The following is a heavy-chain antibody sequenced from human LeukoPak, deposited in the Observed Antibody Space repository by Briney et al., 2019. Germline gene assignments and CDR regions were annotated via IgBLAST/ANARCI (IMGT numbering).Heavy chain of an antibody. D-gene: IGHD3-16*02. CDR2: ISDSGGRT. CDR3: AKDGGLSYFSYMDV. V-gene: IGHV3-23*01. J-gene: IGHJ6*03. Sequence: GGSLRLSCAASRFTFSNYAMSWVRQAPGKGLEWVSAISDSGGRTNYADSVKGRFIISRDNSKNTLYLQMKSLRADDTALDYCAKDGGLSYFSYMDVWGIGTTVTVSS. CDR1: RFTFSNYA.